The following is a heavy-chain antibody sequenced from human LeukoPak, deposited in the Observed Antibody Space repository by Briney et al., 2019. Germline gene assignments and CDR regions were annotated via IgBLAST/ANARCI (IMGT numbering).Heavy chain of an antibody. CDR1: RFTLSNYA. Sequence: PGGSLRLSCAASRFTLSNYAMSWLPQAPGKGLEWVSAFSAGDGSTYYADSVKGRFTISRDSSKNSLYLQMNSLRAEDSAIYYCAKDVEATISSGGYYFDYWGQGTLVTVSS. CDR3: AKDVEATISSGGYYFDY. V-gene: IGHV3-23*01. J-gene: IGHJ4*02. D-gene: IGHD5-12*01. CDR2: FSAGDGST.